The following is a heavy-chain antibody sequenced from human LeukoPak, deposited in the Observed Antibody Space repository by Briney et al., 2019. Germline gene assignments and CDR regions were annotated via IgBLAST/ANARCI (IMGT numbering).Heavy chain of an antibody. J-gene: IGHJ4*02. D-gene: IGHD3-9*01. Sequence: GASVKVSCKASGYTFTGYYMHWVRQAPGQGLEWMGWINLNSGGTNYAQKFQGRVTMTRDTSISTAYMELSRLRSDDTAVYYCARNFYDILTGYYEDYFDYWGQGTLVTVSS. CDR3: ARNFYDILTGYYEDYFDY. CDR2: INLNSGGT. V-gene: IGHV1-2*02. CDR1: GYTFTGYY.